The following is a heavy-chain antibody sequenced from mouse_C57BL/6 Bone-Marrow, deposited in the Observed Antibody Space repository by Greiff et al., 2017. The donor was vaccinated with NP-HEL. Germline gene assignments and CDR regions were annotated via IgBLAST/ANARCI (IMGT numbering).Heavy chain of an antibody. D-gene: IGHD4-1*01. V-gene: IGHV1-26*01. CDR3: AREDGPPWDYY. J-gene: IGHJ2*01. CDR2: INPNNGGT. Sequence: EVQLQQSGPELVKPGASVKISCKASGYTFTDYYMNWVKQSHGKSLEWIGDINPNNGGTSYNQKFKGKATLTVVKSSSTAYMELRSLTSEDSAVYYCAREDGPPWDYYWGQGTTLTVSS. CDR1: GYTFTDYY.